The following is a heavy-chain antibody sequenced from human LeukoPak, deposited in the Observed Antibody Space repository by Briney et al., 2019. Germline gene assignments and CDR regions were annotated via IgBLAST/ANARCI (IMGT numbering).Heavy chain of an antibody. V-gene: IGHV3-11*01. CDR2: ISSDGTTI. CDR3: AREERLRWTAY. Sequence: GGSLRLSCAASGFTFSDYYMSWILQAPGKGLEWLSYISSDGTTIQYADSVKGRFTISRDNAKNSLYLQMDSLRAEDTAVYYCAREERLRWTAYWGQGTLVTVSS. D-gene: IGHD4-23*01. CDR1: GFTFSDYY. J-gene: IGHJ4*02.